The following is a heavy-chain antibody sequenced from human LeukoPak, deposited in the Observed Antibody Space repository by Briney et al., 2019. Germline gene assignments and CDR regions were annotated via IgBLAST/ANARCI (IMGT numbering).Heavy chain of an antibody. CDR3: VRGYIYAYAFDY. V-gene: IGHV3-74*01. CDR2: IKSDGTIT. J-gene: IGHJ4*02. CDR1: GFPLSANW. D-gene: IGHD5-18*01. Sequence: GGSLRLSCAASGFPLSANWMHWVRQAPGKGLVWVSRIKSDGTITNYADSVKGRFTISKDNAKNSLSLQMNSLRAEDTAVYYCVRGYIYAYAFDYWGQGTLVTVSS.